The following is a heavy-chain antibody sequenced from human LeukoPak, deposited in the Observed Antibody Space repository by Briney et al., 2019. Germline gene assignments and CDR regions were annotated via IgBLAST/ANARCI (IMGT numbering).Heavy chain of an antibody. CDR2: IYYSGST. V-gene: IGHV4-59*01. CDR3: ARESRGFGIDY. J-gene: IGHJ4*02. Sequence: SETLSLTCTVSGGSISSYYWSWIRQPPGKGLEWIGYIYYSGSTNYNPSLKSRVTISVDTSKNQFSLKLSSVTAADTAVYYCARESRGFGIDYWGQGTLVAVSS. CDR1: GGSISSYY. D-gene: IGHD3-3*01.